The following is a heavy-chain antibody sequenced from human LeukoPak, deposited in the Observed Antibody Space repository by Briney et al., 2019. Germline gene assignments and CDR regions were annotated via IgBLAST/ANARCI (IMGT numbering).Heavy chain of an antibody. CDR1: GFTFSSYS. V-gene: IGHV3-21*01. Sequence: GGSLRLSCAASGFTFSSYSMNWVRQAPGKGLEWVSSISSSSSYIYYADSVKGRFTISRDNAKNSLYLQMNSLRAEDTAVHYCARGVEGDYDYVWGSYRSTFFDYWGQGTLVTVSS. CDR3: ARGVEGDYDYVWGSYRSTFFDY. CDR2: ISSSSSYI. J-gene: IGHJ4*02. D-gene: IGHD3-16*02.